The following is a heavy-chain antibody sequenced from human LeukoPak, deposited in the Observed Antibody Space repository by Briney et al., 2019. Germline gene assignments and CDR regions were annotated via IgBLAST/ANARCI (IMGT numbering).Heavy chain of an antibody. CDR1: GGSIGSYY. CDR2: ILYCGST. CDR3: ARDGYNSAPFDF. Sequence: SETLSLTCTGSGGSIGSYYWSWIRQSPGKGLEWIGYILYCGSTKYNPSLTSRLSISVDTSENQVSLKITSVTAADTAIYYCARDGYNSAPFDFWGPGTLVTVSS. V-gene: IGHV4-59*12. J-gene: IGHJ4*02. D-gene: IGHD5-24*01.